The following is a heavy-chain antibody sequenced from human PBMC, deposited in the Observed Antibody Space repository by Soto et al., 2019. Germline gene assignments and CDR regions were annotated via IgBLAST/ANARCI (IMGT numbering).Heavy chain of an antibody. CDR1: GASISSGYY. Sequence: SETLSLTCTVSGASISSGYYWTWIRQHPGKGLEWIGYIYYNGNTFYNPSLKSRLTISLDTSKTQFSLRLSSVTAADAAVYYCARRVCTGVTCDPPQDSWLAPWGQGTLVTVSS. D-gene: IGHD2-8*02. J-gene: IGHJ5*02. CDR2: IYYNGNT. CDR3: ARRVCTGVTCDPPQDSWLAP. V-gene: IGHV4-31*03.